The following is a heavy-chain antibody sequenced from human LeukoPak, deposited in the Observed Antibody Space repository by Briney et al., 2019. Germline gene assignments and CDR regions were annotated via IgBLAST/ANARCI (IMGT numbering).Heavy chain of an antibody. CDR1: GFTFSSYA. V-gene: IGHV3-21*01. CDR2: ISSSSSYI. D-gene: IGHD2-21*02. J-gene: IGHJ4*02. Sequence: GGSLRLSCAASGFTFSSYAMSWVRQAPGKGLEWVSSISSSSSYIYYADSVKGRFTISRDNAKNSLYLQMNSLRAEDTAVYYCASMVVTAISPFDYWGQGTLVTVSS. CDR3: ASMVVTAISPFDY.